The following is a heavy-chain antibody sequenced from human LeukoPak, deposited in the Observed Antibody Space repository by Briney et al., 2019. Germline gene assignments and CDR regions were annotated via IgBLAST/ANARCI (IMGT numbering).Heavy chain of an antibody. Sequence: GGSLRLSCAASGFTFSSYAMSWVRQAPGQGLEWVSAISGSGGSTYYADSVKGRFTISRDNSKNTLYLQMNSLRAEDTAVYYCAKDRLIAARPAYFDYWGQGTLVTVSS. D-gene: IGHD6-6*01. J-gene: IGHJ4*02. CDR1: GFTFSSYA. CDR2: ISGSGGST. V-gene: IGHV3-23*01. CDR3: AKDRLIAARPAYFDY.